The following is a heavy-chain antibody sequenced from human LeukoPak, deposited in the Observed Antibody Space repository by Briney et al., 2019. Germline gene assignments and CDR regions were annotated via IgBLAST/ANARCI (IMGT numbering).Heavy chain of an antibody. CDR1: GFTVSSNY. CDR3: ATHQRDDSSGFLDY. V-gene: IGHV3-53*04. D-gene: IGHD3-22*01. J-gene: IGHJ4*02. Sequence: GGSLRLSCAASGFTVSSNYMSWVRQAPGKGLEWVSVIYSGGSTYYADSVKGRFTISRHNSKNTLYLQMNSLRAEDTAVYYCATHQRDDSSGFLDYWGQGTLVTVSS. CDR2: IYSGGST.